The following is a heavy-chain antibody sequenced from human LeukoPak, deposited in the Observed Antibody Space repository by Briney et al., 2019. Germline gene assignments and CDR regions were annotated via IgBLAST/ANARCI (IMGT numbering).Heavy chain of an antibody. D-gene: IGHD2-15*01. V-gene: IGHV1-69*05. J-gene: IGHJ1*01. CDR2: IIPVFGTA. CDR1: GGTFSSYA. CDR3: AKPHCSGGSCYEYFQH. Sequence: SVKVSCKASGGTFSSYAISWVRQAPGQGLEWMGRIIPVFGTANYAQKFQGRVTITTDESTSTAYMELSSLRSEDTAVYYCAKPHCSGGSCYEYFQHWGQGTLVTVSS.